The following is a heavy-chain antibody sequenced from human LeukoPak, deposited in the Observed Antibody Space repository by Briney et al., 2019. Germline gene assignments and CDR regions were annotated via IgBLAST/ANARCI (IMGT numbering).Heavy chain of an antibody. CDR3: ARGGIVVVPAAKVDTAIRVGGLRDY. D-gene: IGHD2-2*01. CDR1: GYTFTGYY. V-gene: IGHV1-2*02. Sequence: RASVKVSCKASGYTFTGYYMHWVRQGPGQGLEWMGWINPNSGGTNYAQKFQGRVTMTRDTSISTAYMELSRLRSDDTAVYYCARGGIVVVPAAKVDTAIRVGGLRDYWGQGTLVTVSS. J-gene: IGHJ4*02. CDR2: INPNSGGT.